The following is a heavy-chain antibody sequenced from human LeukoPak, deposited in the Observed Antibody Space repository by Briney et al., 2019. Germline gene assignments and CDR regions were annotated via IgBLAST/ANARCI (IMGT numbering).Heavy chain of an antibody. CDR3: TRGGYCSSISCLFDY. CDR1: GFTFGDYA. J-gene: IGHJ4*02. V-gene: IGHV3-49*04. D-gene: IGHD2-2*01. CDR2: IRSKAYGGTI. Sequence: GRSLRLSCTASGFTFGDYAVSWVRQAPGKGLEWVGFIRSKAYGGTIEYAASVKGRFTISRDDSKSIAYLQMNSLKTEDTAVYYCTRGGYCSSISCLFDYWGQGSLVTVSS.